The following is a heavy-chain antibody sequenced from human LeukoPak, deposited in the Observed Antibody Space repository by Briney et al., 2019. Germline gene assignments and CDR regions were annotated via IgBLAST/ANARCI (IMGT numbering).Heavy chain of an antibody. Sequence: GASVKVSCKASGGTFSSYAISWVRQAPGQGLEWMGWISAYNGNTNYAQKLQGRVTMTTDTSTSTAYMELRSLRSDDTAVYYCAGDLGSHDSSGYYSPFDYWGQGTLVTVSS. J-gene: IGHJ4*02. D-gene: IGHD3-22*01. CDR2: ISAYNGNT. CDR1: GGTFSSYA. CDR3: AGDLGSHDSSGYYSPFDY. V-gene: IGHV1-18*01.